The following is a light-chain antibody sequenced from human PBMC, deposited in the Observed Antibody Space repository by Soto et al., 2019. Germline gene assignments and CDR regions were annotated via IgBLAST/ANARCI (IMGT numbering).Light chain of an antibody. CDR2: DDD. CDR1: SSIIGSYD. V-gene: IGLV1-51*01. CDR3: GAWDSSLSAQV. J-gene: IGLJ2*01. Sequence: QSVLTQPPSVSAAPGQKVTISCSGSSSIIGSYDISWYQQLPGTAPKLLIYDDDKRPSGIPDRFSGSKSGTSATLGITGLQTGDEADYYCGAWDSSLSAQVFGGGTKLTVL.